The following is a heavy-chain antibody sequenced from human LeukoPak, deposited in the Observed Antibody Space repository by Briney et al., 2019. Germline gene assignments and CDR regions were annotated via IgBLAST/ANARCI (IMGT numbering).Heavy chain of an antibody. V-gene: IGHV4-39*07. CDR2: INHSGST. D-gene: IGHD3-22*01. CDR1: GGSISSSSYY. CDR3: ARDPSSGYSEFDY. J-gene: IGHJ4*02. Sequence: PSETLSLTCTVSGGSISSSSYYWGWIRQPPGKGLEWIGEINHSGSTNYNPSLKSRVTISVDTSKNQFSLKLSSVTAADTAVYYCARDPSSGYSEFDYWGQGTLVTVSS.